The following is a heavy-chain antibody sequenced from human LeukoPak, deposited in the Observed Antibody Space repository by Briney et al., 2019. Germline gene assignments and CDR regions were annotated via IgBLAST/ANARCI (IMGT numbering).Heavy chain of an antibody. Sequence: SETLSLTCAVYGGSFSGNYWSWIRQSPEKGLEWIGEINHSGSSKYNPSLKSRVTISVDTSKKQISLKLSSVTAADAAVYYCARRLGQLAPFDYWGQGTLVTVSS. CDR2: INHSGSS. J-gene: IGHJ4*02. V-gene: IGHV4-34*01. CDR3: ARRLGQLAPFDY. D-gene: IGHD6-6*01. CDR1: GGSFSGNY.